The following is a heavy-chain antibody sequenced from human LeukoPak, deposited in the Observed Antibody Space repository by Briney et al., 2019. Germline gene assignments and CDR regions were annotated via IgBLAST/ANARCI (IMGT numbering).Heavy chain of an antibody. J-gene: IGHJ4*02. D-gene: IGHD3-3*01. V-gene: IGHV4-39*01. CDR3: ARHSHYDFWSGYYPSVDY. CDR1: GGSISSSSHY. CDR2: IYYSGYT. Sequence: SETLSLTCTVSGGSISSSSHYWGWIRQPPGKGLEWIGSIYYSGYTYYNPSPKSRVTISVDTSKNQFSLKLSSVTAADTAVYYCARHSHYDFWSGYYPSVDYWGQGTLVTVSS.